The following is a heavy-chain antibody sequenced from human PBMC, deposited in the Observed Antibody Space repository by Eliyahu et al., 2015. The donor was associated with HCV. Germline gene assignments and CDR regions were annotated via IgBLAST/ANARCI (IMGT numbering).Heavy chain of an antibody. J-gene: IGHJ4*02. CDR2: IKSKTDGGTA. D-gene: IGHD3-3*01. CDR3: TTDSWDTIDHFFDS. CDR1: GFXFSNAW. V-gene: IGHV3-15*01. Sequence: EVQLVESGGGLVMPGGSLRLSCSASGFXFSNAWMXWVRQAPGKGLEWVGHIKSKTDGGTADYAAPAKGRFIISRDDSKNTLYLQMNSLKTEDTAVYYCTTDSWDTIDHFFDSWGPGTLVTVSS.